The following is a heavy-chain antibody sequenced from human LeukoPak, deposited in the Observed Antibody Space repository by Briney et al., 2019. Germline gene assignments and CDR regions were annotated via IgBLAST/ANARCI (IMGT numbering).Heavy chain of an antibody. CDR3: ARDYYGDYPFYFDS. V-gene: IGHV3-7*01. CDR2: IEQDGSEK. D-gene: IGHD4-17*01. Sequence: GGSLRLSCAASGFTFSRHWMSWVRQAPGKGLEWVANIEQDGSEKYYLDSVKGRFTTFRDNAKNSMYLQMNSLRPEDTAVYYCARDYYGDYPFYFDSWGQGTLVTVSS. J-gene: IGHJ4*02. CDR1: GFTFSRHW.